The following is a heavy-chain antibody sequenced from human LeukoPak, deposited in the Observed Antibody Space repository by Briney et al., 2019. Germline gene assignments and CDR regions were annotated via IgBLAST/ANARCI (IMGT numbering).Heavy chain of an antibody. V-gene: IGHV4-39*07. Sequence: SETLSLTCSVSGGSISSSNFYWGWIRQPPGKEMEWIGSIYNTGSSYYNPSLKSRVTISVDTSRNQFSLRLSSVTASDTAIYYCAREGDSSGWYYFDYWGQGTLVTVSS. CDR2: IYNTGSS. CDR1: GGSISSSNFY. D-gene: IGHD6-19*01. J-gene: IGHJ4*02. CDR3: AREGDSSGWYYFDY.